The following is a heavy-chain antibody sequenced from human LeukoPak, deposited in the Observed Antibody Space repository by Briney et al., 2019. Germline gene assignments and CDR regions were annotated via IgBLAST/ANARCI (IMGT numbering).Heavy chain of an antibody. D-gene: IGHD6-19*01. V-gene: IGHV3-23*01. CDR1: GFTFSSYA. CDR2: INNSGGST. CDR3: AKDRAVAAVTHFDY. J-gene: IGHJ4*02. Sequence: PAGSLRLSCAASGFTFSSYAMTWVRQAPGKGLEWVSTINNSGGSTYYADSVKGRFTISRDNSKNTLYLQMNSLRAEDTAVYYCAKDRAVAAVTHFDYWGQGTLVTVSS.